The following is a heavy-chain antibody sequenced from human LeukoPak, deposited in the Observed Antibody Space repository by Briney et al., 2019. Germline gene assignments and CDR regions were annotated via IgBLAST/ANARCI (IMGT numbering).Heavy chain of an antibody. D-gene: IGHD1-26*01. CDR1: GFTFSSYA. Sequence: GGSLRLSCAASGFTFSSYAMSWVRQAPGKGLEWVSAISGSGGSTYYADSVKGRFTISRDNSKNTLYLQMNSLRAEDTAVYYCAKVYRDSGSYESGAFDIWGQGTMVTVSS. J-gene: IGHJ3*02. V-gene: IGHV3-23*01. CDR2: ISGSGGST. CDR3: AKVYRDSGSYESGAFDI.